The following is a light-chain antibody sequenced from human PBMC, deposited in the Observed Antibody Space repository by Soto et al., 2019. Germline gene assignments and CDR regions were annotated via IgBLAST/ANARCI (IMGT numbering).Light chain of an antibody. CDR3: QQRGNWPPWT. CDR2: DAS. V-gene: IGKV3-11*01. J-gene: IGKJ1*01. Sequence: EIVLTQSPATLSLSPGEGATLSCRASQSFSNYLAWYQQKPGQAPRLLIYDASNRATGVPARFSGSGSGTDFTLTISSLEPEDFAVYYCQQRGNWPPWTFGQGTKVEIK. CDR1: QSFSNY.